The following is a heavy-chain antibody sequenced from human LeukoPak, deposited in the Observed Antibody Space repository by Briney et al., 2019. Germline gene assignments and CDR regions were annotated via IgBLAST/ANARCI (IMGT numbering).Heavy chain of an antibody. V-gene: IGHV4-4*02. D-gene: IGHD1-14*01. Sequence: SETLSLTCAVSGGSISSSNWWSWVRQPPGKGLEWIGEIYHSGSTSYNPSLNSRVTISLDTSKNQFSLKLTSVTAADTAVYYCARLPEFHTGHPNYYMDVWGKGTTVTISS. CDR3: ARLPEFHTGHPNYYMDV. J-gene: IGHJ6*03. CDR2: IYHSGST. CDR1: GGSISSSNW.